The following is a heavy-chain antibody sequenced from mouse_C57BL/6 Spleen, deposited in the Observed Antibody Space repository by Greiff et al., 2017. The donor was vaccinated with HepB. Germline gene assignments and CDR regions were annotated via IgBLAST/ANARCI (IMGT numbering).Heavy chain of an antibody. D-gene: IGHD2-5*01. CDR1: GYAFSSSW. CDR3: ARDYSNNFDY. V-gene: IGHV1-82*01. J-gene: IGHJ2*01. Sequence: VQLQQSGPELVKPGASVKISCKASGYAFSSSWMNWVKQRPGKGLEWIGRIYPGDGDTNYNGKFKGKATLTADKSSSTAYMQLSSLTSEDSAVYFCARDYSNNFDYWGQGTTLTVSS. CDR2: IYPGDGDT.